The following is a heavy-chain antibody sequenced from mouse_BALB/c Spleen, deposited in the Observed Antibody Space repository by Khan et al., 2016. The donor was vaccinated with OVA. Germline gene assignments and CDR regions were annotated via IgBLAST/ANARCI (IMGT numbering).Heavy chain of an antibody. D-gene: IGHD1-2*01. CDR2: IDHATGNI. CDR3: AISELHYYGSDVMSY. Sequence: VQLQQSGAELVKPGASVKLSCTVSGFNIKDTYMHWVNQRPEQGLEWIGRIDHATGNIKYDPKFQGKATITSDTSSTRVDIHLRSLTSADTAVYYFAISELHYYGSDVMSYWGQGTSVTVSS. V-gene: IGHV14-3*02. CDR1: GFNIKDTY. J-gene: IGHJ4*01.